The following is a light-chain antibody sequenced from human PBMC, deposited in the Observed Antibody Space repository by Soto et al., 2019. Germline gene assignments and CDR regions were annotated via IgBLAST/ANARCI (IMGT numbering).Light chain of an antibody. CDR3: QQYGSSPGLT. V-gene: IGKV3-20*01. J-gene: IGKJ4*01. CDR1: QSVSDN. Sequence: EIVMTQFPATLSVSPGESATLSCRASQSVSDNLAWYQQRPGQSPRLLIYGASSRATGIPDRFSGSGSGTDFTLTISRLEPEDFAVYYCQQYGSSPGLTFGGGTKVDIK. CDR2: GAS.